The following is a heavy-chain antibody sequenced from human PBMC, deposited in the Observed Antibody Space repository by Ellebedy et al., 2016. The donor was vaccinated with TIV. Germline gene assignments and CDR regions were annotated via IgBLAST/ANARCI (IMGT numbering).Heavy chain of an antibody. V-gene: IGHV3-13*01. CDR1: VFTFSSHD. CDR3: ARATSGFDL. CDR2: IATAGGT. Sequence: GESLKISCAASVFTFSSHDMSWVRQATGRGLEWVSAIATAGGTYYAGSVKGRFTISRENAKNSLYLQMNSRRAEDTAVYYCARATSGFDLWGRGTLVTVSS. J-gene: IGHJ2*01. D-gene: IGHD6-19*01.